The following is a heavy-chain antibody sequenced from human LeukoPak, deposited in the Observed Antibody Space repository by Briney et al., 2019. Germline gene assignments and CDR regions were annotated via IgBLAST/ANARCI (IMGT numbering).Heavy chain of an antibody. D-gene: IGHD5-18*01. Sequence: GGSLRLSCAASGFTFDDYAMHWVRQAPGKGLEWVSGISWNSGSIGYADSVKGRFTISRDNAKNSLYLQMNSLRAEDTAVYYCAREGYSYGPAPFDYWGQGTLVTVSS. CDR1: GFTFDDYA. J-gene: IGHJ4*02. CDR2: ISWNSGSI. V-gene: IGHV3-9*01. CDR3: AREGYSYGPAPFDY.